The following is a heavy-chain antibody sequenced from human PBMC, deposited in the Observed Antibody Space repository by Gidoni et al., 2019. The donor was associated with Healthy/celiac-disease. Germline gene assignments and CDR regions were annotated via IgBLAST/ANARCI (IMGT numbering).Heavy chain of an antibody. CDR3: ARVPYGVNSGPVDY. Sequence: QVQLQQWGAGLLKPSETLSLTCAVYGGSFSGYYWSWLRQPPGKGLEWIGEINHSGSTNYHPSLKRRVTISVDTSKNQFSLKLSSVTAADTAVYYCARVPYGVNSGPVDYWGQGTLVTVSS. CDR2: INHSGST. V-gene: IGHV4-34*01. CDR1: GGSFSGYY. D-gene: IGHD4-17*01. J-gene: IGHJ4*02.